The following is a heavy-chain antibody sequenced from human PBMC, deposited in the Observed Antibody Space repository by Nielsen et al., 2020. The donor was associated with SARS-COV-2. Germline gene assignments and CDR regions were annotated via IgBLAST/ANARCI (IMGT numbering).Heavy chain of an antibody. D-gene: IGHD3-10*01. Sequence: GESLKISCAASGFTFSSYAMHWVRQAPGKGLEWVAVISYDGSNKYYADSVKGRFTISRDNSKNTLYLQMNSLRAEDTAVYYCARDQGFFGSYYNCWGQGTLVTVSS. V-gene: IGHV3-30-3*01. J-gene: IGHJ4*02. CDR2: ISYDGSNK. CDR1: GFTFSSYA. CDR3: ARDQGFFGSYYNC.